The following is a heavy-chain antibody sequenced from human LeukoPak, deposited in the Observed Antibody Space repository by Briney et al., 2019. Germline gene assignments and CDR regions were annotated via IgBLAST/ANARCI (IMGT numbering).Heavy chain of an antibody. CDR3: ARVRYFDWLHHDAFDI. CDR1: GGSIRNYY. J-gene: IGHJ3*02. CDR2: IYTSGST. D-gene: IGHD3-9*01. V-gene: IGHV4-4*07. Sequence: SETLSLTCTVSGGSIRNYYWSWIRQPAGKGLEWIGRIYTSGSTNYNPSLKSRVTITVDTSKNQFSLKLSSVTAADTAVYYCARVRYFDWLHHDAFDIWGQGTMVTVSS.